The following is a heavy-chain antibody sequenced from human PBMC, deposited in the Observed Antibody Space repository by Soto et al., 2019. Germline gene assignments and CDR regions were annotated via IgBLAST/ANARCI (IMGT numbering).Heavy chain of an antibody. CDR3: ARSGFSGSYFGY. Sequence: QEQLVQSGAEVKKPGSSVRVSCKASGGTFGSYDIAWVRQAPGQGLDWMGGIVPIFTTPTYAQKFQGRVTIPADESTSTVYMELSSLISEDTAVYYCARSGFSGSYFGYWGQGTLVTVAS. J-gene: IGHJ4*02. D-gene: IGHD1-26*01. CDR1: GGTFGSYD. CDR2: IVPIFTTP. V-gene: IGHV1-69*01.